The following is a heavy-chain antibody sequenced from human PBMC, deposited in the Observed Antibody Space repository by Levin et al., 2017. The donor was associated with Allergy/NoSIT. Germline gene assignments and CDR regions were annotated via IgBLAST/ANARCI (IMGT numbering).Heavy chain of an antibody. CDR3: AKDGGNGYGDYGLNYFDY. CDR1: GFTFSSYA. Sequence: RSGGSLRLSCAASGFTFSSYAMSWVRQTPGKGLEWISAVSGSGDSPYYADSLKGRFTISRDNSKNTLYLQIDSLRADDTAVYFCAKDGGNGYGDYGLNYFDYWGQGTLVTVSS. CDR2: VSGSGDSP. D-gene: IGHD4-17*01. V-gene: IGHV3-23*01. J-gene: IGHJ4*02.